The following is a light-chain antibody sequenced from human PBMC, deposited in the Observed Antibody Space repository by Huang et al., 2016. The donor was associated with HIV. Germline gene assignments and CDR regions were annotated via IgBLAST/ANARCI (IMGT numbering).Light chain of an antibody. V-gene: IGKV3-15*01. CDR1: QSVGSC. CDR3: QEYSNMNT. CDR2: GAS. J-gene: IGKJ2*01. Sequence: EIQMTQSPDTLSVSPGERVTLYCRASQSVGSCLAWFQHKPGQAPRLVSYGASTRATDIPVRFSGRGSGTEFTLSINSLQSEDYAVYYCQEYSNMNTFGQGTRLEIK.